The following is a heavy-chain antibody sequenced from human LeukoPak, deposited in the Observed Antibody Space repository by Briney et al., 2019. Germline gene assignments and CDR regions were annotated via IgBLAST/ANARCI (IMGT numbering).Heavy chain of an antibody. D-gene: IGHD3-10*01. CDR2: ISGGGGGT. CDR1: GFTFRSYA. V-gene: IGHV3-23*01. CDR3: AKASGSPYYFDY. Sequence: GGSLRLSCAASGFTFRSYAMGWVRQSPGKGLDRVSSISGGGGGTYYAEFVKGRFTISRDNSKNTLCLQMNSLRADDTAVYYCAKASGSPYYFDYWGQGTLVTVSS. J-gene: IGHJ4*02.